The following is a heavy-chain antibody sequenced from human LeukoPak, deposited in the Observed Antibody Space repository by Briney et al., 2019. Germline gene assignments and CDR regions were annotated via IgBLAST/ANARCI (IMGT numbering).Heavy chain of an antibody. Sequence: PGGSLRLSCAASGFTFSSYAMHWVRQAPGKGLEWVAVISYDGSNKYYADSVKGRFTISRDNSKNTLYLQMNSLRAEDTAVYYCARDQRGVRRDEYQLLFFDYWGQGTLVTVSS. CDR3: ARDQRGVRRDEYQLLFFDY. J-gene: IGHJ4*02. CDR1: GFTFSSYA. D-gene: IGHD2-2*01. CDR2: ISYDGSNK. V-gene: IGHV3-30-3*01.